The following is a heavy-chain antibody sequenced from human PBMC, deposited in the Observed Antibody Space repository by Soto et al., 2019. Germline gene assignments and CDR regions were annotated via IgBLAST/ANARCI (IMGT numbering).Heavy chain of an antibody. V-gene: IGHV1-8*01. Sequence: QVQLVQSGAEVKKPGASVKVSCKASGYTFTSYDINWVRQATGQGLEWMGWMNPNSGNTGYAQKFQGRVTMTRNTSRSTAYMELSSLRSEDTAVYYCARALHGYCSGGSCLVWFDPWGQGTLVTVSS. CDR1: GYTFTSYD. D-gene: IGHD2-15*01. CDR2: MNPNSGNT. J-gene: IGHJ5*02. CDR3: ARALHGYCSGGSCLVWFDP.